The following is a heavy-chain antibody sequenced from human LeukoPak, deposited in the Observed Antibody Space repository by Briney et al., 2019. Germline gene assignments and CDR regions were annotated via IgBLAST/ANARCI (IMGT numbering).Heavy chain of an antibody. CDR1: GFTFSNYG. D-gene: IGHD2-21*02. Sequence: GGSLRLSCAASGFTFSNYGMHWVRQAPGKGLEWVAVISKDGSNKYYADSVKGRFTISRDSSTNTLYLQIDSLTTDDTAIYYCARRTITAGGDCLDYWGQGTLITVSS. CDR3: ARRTITAGGDCLDY. J-gene: IGHJ4*02. V-gene: IGHV3-30*03. CDR2: ISKDGSNK.